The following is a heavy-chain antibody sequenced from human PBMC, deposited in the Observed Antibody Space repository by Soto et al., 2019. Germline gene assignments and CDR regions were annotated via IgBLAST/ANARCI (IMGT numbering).Heavy chain of an antibody. V-gene: IGHV3-23*01. J-gene: IGHJ6*02. CDR1: GFTFSSYA. CDR3: AKGGAGTGAYYYYGMDV. D-gene: IGHD1-1*01. CDR2: ISGSGGST. Sequence: VQLLESGGGLVQPGGSLRLSCAASGFTFSSYAMSWVRQAPGKGLEWVSAISGSGGSTYYADSVKGRFTISRDNSKITLYLQMNSLRAEDTAVYYCAKGGAGTGAYYYYGMDVWGQGTTVTVSS.